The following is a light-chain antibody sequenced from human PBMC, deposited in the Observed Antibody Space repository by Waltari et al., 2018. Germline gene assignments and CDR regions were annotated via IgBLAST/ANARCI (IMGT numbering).Light chain of an antibody. CDR2: DAS. V-gene: IGKV3-11*01. Sequence: DIVLTQSPATLSLSPGEGATLSCRARESVRSSLAWYQQKPGQPPRLLIYDASNRAPGMPARFRGSGSGTDFTLTISSLEPEDFAVYYCQQRSNRPPWSFGQGTKVEIK. CDR3: QQRSNRPPWS. CDR1: ESVRSS. J-gene: IGKJ1*01.